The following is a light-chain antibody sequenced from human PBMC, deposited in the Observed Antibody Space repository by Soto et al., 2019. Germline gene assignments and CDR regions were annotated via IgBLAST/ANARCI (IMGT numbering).Light chain of an antibody. Sequence: EIVLTQSPATLSLSPGERATLSCRASQSVSRYLVWYQQKPGQAPRLLIYDTSNRATGIPARFSGSGSGTDFTLTISSLEPEDFAVYYCQQRSTWPTAFGQGTNVEI. CDR2: DTS. J-gene: IGKJ1*01. CDR3: QQRSTWPTA. V-gene: IGKV3-11*01. CDR1: QSVSRY.